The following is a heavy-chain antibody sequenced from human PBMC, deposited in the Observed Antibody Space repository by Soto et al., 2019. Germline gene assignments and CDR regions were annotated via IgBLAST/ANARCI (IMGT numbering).Heavy chain of an antibody. CDR1: GFTFNNYA. CDR3: AKDRLAGNFDY. Sequence: EVQVLDSGGGLVQPGGSLRLSCAASGFTFNNYAMNWVRQAPGKGLEWVATISATGARTYYADSVKGRFTISRDKSKNTLYLQMNGLRVEDTAVYYCAKDRLAGNFDYWGQGTQVTVSS. CDR2: ISATGART. J-gene: IGHJ4*02. V-gene: IGHV3-23*01.